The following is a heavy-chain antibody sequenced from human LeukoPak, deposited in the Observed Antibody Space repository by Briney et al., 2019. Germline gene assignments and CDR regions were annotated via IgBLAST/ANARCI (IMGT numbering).Heavy chain of an antibody. D-gene: IGHD5-18*01. CDR1: GGTFSSYA. CDR3: ARVGEDTTDWFDP. CDR2: IIPIFGTA. V-gene: IGHV1-69*13. Sequence: ASVKVSFKASGGTFSSYAISWVRQAPGQGLEWMGGIIPIFGTANYAQKFQGRVTITADESTSTAYMELRSLRSDDTAVYYCARVGEDTTDWFDPWGQGTLVTVSS. J-gene: IGHJ5*02.